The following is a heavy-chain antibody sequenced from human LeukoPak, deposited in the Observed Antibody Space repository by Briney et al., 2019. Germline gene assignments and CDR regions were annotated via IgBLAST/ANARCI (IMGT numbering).Heavy chain of an antibody. D-gene: IGHD6-13*01. Sequence: PGGSLRLSCAAPGFTFSSYAMPWVRQAPGKGLGWVAVISYDGSNKYYADSVKGRFTISRDNSKNTLYLQMSSLSAEDTAVYYCAKGGQQLAKNDYWGQGTLVTVSS. CDR2: ISYDGSNK. CDR1: GFTFSSYA. V-gene: IGHV3-30-3*01. J-gene: IGHJ4*02. CDR3: AKGGQQLAKNDY.